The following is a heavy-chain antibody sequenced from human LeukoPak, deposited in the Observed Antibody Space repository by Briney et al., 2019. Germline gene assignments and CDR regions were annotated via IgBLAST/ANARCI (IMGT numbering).Heavy chain of an antibody. J-gene: IGHJ3*02. Sequence: ASVKVSCKASGYTFTGYDMHWVRQAPGQGREWMGRINPNSGGTNYAQKFQGRVTMTRDTSISTAYMELSRLRSDDTAVYYCARQRSGWSYDAFDIWGQGTMVTVSS. D-gene: IGHD6-19*01. V-gene: IGHV1-2*06. CDR1: GYTFTGYD. CDR3: ARQRSGWSYDAFDI. CDR2: INPNSGGT.